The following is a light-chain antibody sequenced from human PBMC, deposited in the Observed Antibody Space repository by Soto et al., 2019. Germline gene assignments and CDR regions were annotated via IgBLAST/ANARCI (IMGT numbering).Light chain of an antibody. CDR1: ESVTNY. V-gene: IGKV3-11*01. J-gene: IGKJ1*01. CDR2: DVY. Sequence: IVLTHSPATLSCSPGERGTLSCWASESVTNYLAWYQQKPGKAPSLLVYDVYKRATGIPARFSGGGSGTDFTLTISNLEPEDFAVYYCQQRSEWTWTFGQGTKVDIK. CDR3: QQRSEWTWT.